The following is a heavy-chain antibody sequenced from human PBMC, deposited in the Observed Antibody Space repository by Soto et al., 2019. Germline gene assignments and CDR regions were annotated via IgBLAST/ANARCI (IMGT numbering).Heavy chain of an antibody. V-gene: IGHV5-51*01. J-gene: IGHJ6*03. D-gene: IGHD4-4*01. CDR3: ARVPVTTYYYYYYMDV. CDR1: GYSFTSYW. CDR2: IYPGDSDT. Sequence: LGESLKISCKGSGYSFTSYWIGWVRQMPGKGLEWMGIIYPGDSDTRYSPSFQGQVTISADKSISTAYLQWSSLKASDTAMYYCARVPVTTYYYYYYMDVWGKGTTVTVSS.